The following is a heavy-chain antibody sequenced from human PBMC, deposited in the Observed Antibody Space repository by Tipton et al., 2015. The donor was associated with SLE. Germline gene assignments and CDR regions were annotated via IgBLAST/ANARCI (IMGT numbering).Heavy chain of an antibody. D-gene: IGHD3-10*01. V-gene: IGHV3-7*03. Sequence: SLRLSCAASGFTFSSYWMSWVRQAPGKGLEWVANIKQDGSEKYYVDSVKGRFTISRDNSKNSLYLQMNSLRTEDTALYYCAKEGRFGEYYYYYGMDVWGQGTTVTVSS. CDR3: AKEGRFGEYYYYYGMDV. CDR1: GFTFSSYW. J-gene: IGHJ6*02. CDR2: IKQDGSEK.